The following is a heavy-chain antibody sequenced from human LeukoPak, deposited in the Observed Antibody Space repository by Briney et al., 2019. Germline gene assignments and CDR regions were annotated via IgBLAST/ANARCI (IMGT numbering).Heavy chain of an antibody. CDR2: IYTSGST. CDR3: ARSGDYYDSSVYYPLGY. D-gene: IGHD3-22*01. Sequence: SQTLSLTCTVSGGSISSGSYYWSWIRQPAGKGLEWIGRIYTSGSTNYNPSLKSRVTISVDTSKNQFSLKLSSVTAADTAVYYCARSGDYYDSSVYYPLGYWGQGTLVTVSS. CDR1: GGSISSGSYY. J-gene: IGHJ4*02. V-gene: IGHV4-61*02.